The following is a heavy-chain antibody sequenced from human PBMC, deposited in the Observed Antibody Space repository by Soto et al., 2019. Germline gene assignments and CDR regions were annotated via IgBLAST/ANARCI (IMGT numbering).Heavy chain of an antibody. CDR3: ARDSAYYYDSSGYYLPDY. D-gene: IGHD3-22*01. CDR1: GFTFSDYY. V-gene: IGHV3-11*01. CDR2: ISSSGSTI. J-gene: IGHJ4*02. Sequence: GGSLRLSCAASGFTFSDYYMSWIRQAPGKGLEWVSYISSSGSTIYYADSVKGRFTISRDNAKNSLYLQMNSLRAEDTAVYYCARDSAYYYDSSGYYLPDYWGQGTLVTVSS.